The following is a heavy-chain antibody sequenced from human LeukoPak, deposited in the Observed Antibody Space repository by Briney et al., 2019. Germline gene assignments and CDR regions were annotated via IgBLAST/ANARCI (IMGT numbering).Heavy chain of an antibody. J-gene: IGHJ4*02. CDR3: AKDAHYYGSGSYIDY. CDR1: GFTFSSYA. V-gene: IGHV3-23*01. D-gene: IGHD3-10*01. CDR2: ISGSGGST. Sequence: PGGSLRLSCAASGFTFSSYAMSWARQAPGKGLEWVSAISGSGGSTYYADSVKGRFTISRGNSKNTLYLQMNSLRAEDTAVYYCAKDAHYYGSGSYIDYWGQGTLVTVSS.